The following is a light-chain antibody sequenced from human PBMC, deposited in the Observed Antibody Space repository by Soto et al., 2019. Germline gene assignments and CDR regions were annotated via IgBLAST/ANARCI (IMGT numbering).Light chain of an antibody. Sequence: DIPMTQSPSTLSASVGDRVTITCRASQNIGSWLAWYQQTPGRAPRFLIYKASSLHIGVPSRFSGSGSGTEFTLTISSLQPDDFATYYCQQYNNYPWTFGQGTKVEIK. CDR2: KAS. V-gene: IGKV1-5*03. J-gene: IGKJ1*01. CDR1: QNIGSW. CDR3: QQYNNYPWT.